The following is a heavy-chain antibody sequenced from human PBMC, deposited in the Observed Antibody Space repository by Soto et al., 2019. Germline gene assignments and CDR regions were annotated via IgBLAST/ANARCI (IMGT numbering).Heavy chain of an antibody. D-gene: IGHD3-22*01. CDR3: ARGYYYDSSGYYSDWGYYGREG. J-gene: IGHJ6*02. V-gene: IGHV1-46*01. CDR1: GSTVPSDY. Sequence: ASAKFSCPAAGSTVPSDYRHWVRQAPSQLLEWMGIINPSGGSTSYAQKFQGRVTKTRDTSTSTVYMELSSLRSEDTAVYYCARGYYYDSSGYYSDWGYYGREGWGQGTTVTVS. CDR2: INPSGGST.